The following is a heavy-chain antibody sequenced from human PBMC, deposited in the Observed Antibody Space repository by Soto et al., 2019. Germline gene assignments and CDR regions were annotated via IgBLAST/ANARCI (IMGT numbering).Heavy chain of an antibody. CDR2: ISSSGSTI. CDR3: ARMAPPIDY. D-gene: IGHD5-12*01. J-gene: IGHJ4*02. Sequence: QAQLVESGGGLVKPGRSLRLSCAAAGFPFSDYYMIWIRQAPGKGLEWVSYISSSGSTIYYADAVKGRFTISRDNAKNSLYLQMNSMRAEYTAVYYCARMAPPIDYWGQGTLVTVSS. CDR1: GFPFSDYY. V-gene: IGHV3-11*01.